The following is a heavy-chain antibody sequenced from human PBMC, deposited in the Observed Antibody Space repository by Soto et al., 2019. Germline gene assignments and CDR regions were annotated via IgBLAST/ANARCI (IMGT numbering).Heavy chain of an antibody. CDR1: GGTFSSYA. CDR2: IITISDTT. D-gene: IGHD2-2*01. V-gene: IGHV1-69*01. CDR3: ARSQGSSTSLEIYYYYYYGMDV. J-gene: IGHJ6*02. Sequence: QVQLVQSGAEVKKPGSSVKVSCKASGGTFSSYAISWVRQAPGQGLEWMGGIITISDTTNYAQKFQGRVTITADESTSTAYMELSSLRSEDTAVYYCARSQGSSTSLEIYYYYYYGMDVWGPGTKVTVSS.